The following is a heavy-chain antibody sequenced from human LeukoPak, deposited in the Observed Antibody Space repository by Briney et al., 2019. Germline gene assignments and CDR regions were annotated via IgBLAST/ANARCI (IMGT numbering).Heavy chain of an antibody. CDR3: ALDYDSSGYYPSFDY. CDR1: GFTFSSYW. CDR2: IKQDGSEK. J-gene: IGHJ4*02. Sequence: GGSLGLSCAASGFTFSSYWMTWVRQAPGKGLEWVANIKQDGSEKYYVDSVKGRFTISRDNAKNSLYLQMNSLRAEDTAVYYCALDYDSSGYYPSFDYWGQGALVTVSS. D-gene: IGHD3-22*01. V-gene: IGHV3-7*03.